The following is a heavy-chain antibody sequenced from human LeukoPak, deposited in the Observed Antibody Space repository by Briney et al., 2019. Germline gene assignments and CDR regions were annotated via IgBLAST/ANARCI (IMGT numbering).Heavy chain of an antibody. D-gene: IGHD3-3*01. Sequence: GGSLRLSCAASGFTFSSYAMSWVRQAPGKGLEWVSAISGSGDSTYYADSVKGRFTISRDNSKNTLYLQMNSLRAEDTAVYYCAKGEYYDFWSGYSYNWFDPWGQGTLVTVSS. CDR1: GFTFSSYA. V-gene: IGHV3-23*01. CDR3: AKGEYYDFWSGYSYNWFDP. CDR2: ISGSGDST. J-gene: IGHJ5*02.